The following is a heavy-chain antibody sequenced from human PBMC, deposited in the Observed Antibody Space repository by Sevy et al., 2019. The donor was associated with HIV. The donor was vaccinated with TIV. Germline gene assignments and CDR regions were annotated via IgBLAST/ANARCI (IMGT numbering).Heavy chain of an antibody. J-gene: IGHJ6*02. CDR3: ASGFDYQEQYYYFFGMDV. CDR1: VFTFSGYG. D-gene: IGHD5-12*01. V-gene: IGHV3-30*03. CDR2: ISYDGSKT. Sequence: GGSLRLSCAASVFTFSGYGMHWVRQAPGKGLEWVAIISYDGSKTYYSESVKGRFAISRDNSRNTLNLQMSSLRVEDTAVYYCASGFDYQEQYYYFFGMDVWGRGTTVTVSS.